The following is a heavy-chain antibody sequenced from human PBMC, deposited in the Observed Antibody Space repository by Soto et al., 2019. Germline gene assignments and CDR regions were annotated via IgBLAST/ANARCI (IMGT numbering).Heavy chain of an antibody. J-gene: IGHJ4*02. CDR2: IYYSGST. V-gene: IGHV4-61*01. Sequence: PSETLSLTCTVSGGSVSSGSYYWSWIRQPPGKGLEWIGYIYYSGSTNYNPSLKSRVTISVDTSKNQFSLKLSSVTAADTAVYYCARLVEMATIVDYWGQGTLVTV. CDR3: ARLVEMATIVDY. CDR1: GGSVSSGSYY. D-gene: IGHD5-12*01.